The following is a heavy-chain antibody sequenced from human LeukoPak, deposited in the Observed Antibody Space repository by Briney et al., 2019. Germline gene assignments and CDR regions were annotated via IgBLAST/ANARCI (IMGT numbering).Heavy chain of an antibody. V-gene: IGHV3-30*04. CDR3: ARGRSVYGSGSYSDY. J-gene: IGHJ4*02. CDR1: GFTFKRYA. D-gene: IGHD3-10*01. CDR2: MSYDGNFT. Sequence: GRSLRLSCAASGFTFKRYAMHWARQAPGMGLEWVTIMSYDGNFTYYSDSVKGRFTISRDNSNDTLYLQMNSLRADDTAIYYCARGRSVYGSGSYSDYWGQGTLVTVSS.